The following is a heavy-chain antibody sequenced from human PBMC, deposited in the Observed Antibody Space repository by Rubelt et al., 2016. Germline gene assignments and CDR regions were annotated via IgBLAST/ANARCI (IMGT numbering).Heavy chain of an antibody. J-gene: IGHJ4*02. CDR1: GGTFSSYA. CDR3: VGGEPADY. D-gene: IGHD3-10*01. CDR2: ISAYNGNT. V-gene: IGHV1-18*01. Sequence: QVQLVQSGAEVKKPGSSVKVSCKASGGTFSSYAISWVRQAPGQGLEWMGGISAYNGNTNYAQKLQGRVTMTTDTATSTAYMELRSLRSDDTAVYYCVGGEPADYWGQGTLVTVSS.